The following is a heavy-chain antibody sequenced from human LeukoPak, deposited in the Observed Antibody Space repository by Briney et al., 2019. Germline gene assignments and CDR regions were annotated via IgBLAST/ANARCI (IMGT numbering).Heavy chain of an antibody. CDR3: ARRGPYSGYPIRTDYYYYYYMDV. V-gene: IGHV4-34*01. D-gene: IGHD5-12*01. Sequence: SETLSLTCAVYGGSFSGYYWSWIRQPPGKGLEWIGEINHRGSTNYNPSLKSRVTISVDTSKNQFSLKLSSVTAADTAVYYCARRGPYSGYPIRTDYYYYYYMDVWGKGTTVTVSS. CDR1: GGSFSGYY. J-gene: IGHJ6*03. CDR2: INHRGST.